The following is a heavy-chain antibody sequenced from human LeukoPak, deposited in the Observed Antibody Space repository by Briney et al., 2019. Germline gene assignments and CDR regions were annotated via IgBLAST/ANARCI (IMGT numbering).Heavy chain of an antibody. CDR1: GYTFTGYY. D-gene: IGHD3-22*01. J-gene: IGHJ4*02. V-gene: IGHV1-2*02. Sequence: ASVKVSCKASGYTFTGYYMHWVRQAPGQGLEWMGWINPNSGGTNYAQKFQGRVTMTRDTSISTAYMELSRLRSDDTAVYYCAAGSGDSSGYYYGTFDYWGQGTLVTVSS. CDR2: INPNSGGT. CDR3: AAGSGDSSGYYYGTFDY.